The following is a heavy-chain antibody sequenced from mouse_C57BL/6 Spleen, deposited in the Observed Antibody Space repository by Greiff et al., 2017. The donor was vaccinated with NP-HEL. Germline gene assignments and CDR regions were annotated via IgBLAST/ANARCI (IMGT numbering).Heavy chain of an antibody. CDR1: GYTFTSYW. CDR2: IDPSDSYT. D-gene: IGHD3-2*02. Sequence: QVQLKQPGAELVKPGASVKLSCKASGYTFTSYWMQWVKQRPGQGLEWIGEIDPSDSYTNYNQKFKGKATLTVDTSSSTAYMQLSSLTSEDSAVYYCARLTAQATDYWGQGTTLTVSS. J-gene: IGHJ2*01. CDR3: ARLTAQATDY. V-gene: IGHV1-50*01.